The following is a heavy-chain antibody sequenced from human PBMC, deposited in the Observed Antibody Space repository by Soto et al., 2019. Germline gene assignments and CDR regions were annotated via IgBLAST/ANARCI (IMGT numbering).Heavy chain of an antibody. J-gene: IGHJ6*02. D-gene: IGHD2-2*01. CDR3: ARSQGSSTSLEIYYYYYYGMAV. CDR1: GGTFSSYA. Sequence: SVKVSCKASGGTFSSYAISWVRQAPGQGLEWMGGIIPISGTANYAQKFQGRVTITADESTSTAYMELSSLRSEDTAVYYCARSQGSSTSLEIYYYYYYGMAVWGQGTTVTVSS. CDR2: IIPISGTA. V-gene: IGHV1-69*13.